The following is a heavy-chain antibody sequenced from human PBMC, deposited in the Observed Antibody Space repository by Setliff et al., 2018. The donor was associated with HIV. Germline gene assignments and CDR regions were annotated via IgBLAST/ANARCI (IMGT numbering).Heavy chain of an antibody. J-gene: IGHJ3*02. V-gene: IGHV1-18*01. Sequence: GASVKVSCKTSGYMFIAYGMSWVRRAPGQGLEWMGWIGPYNDRTEYAQEFQGRLTMTTDTSTNTAYMELTSLRSDDTAVYFCAREPPEVTITTHKLDIWGQGTLVTVSS. CDR3: AREPPEVTITTHKLDI. CDR2: IGPYNDRT. D-gene: IGHD1-1*01. CDR1: GYMFIAYG.